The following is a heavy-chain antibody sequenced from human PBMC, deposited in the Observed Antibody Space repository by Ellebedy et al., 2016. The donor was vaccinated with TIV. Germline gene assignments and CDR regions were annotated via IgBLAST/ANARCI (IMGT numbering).Heavy chain of an antibody. CDR3: ARGPARPRHWFDP. D-gene: IGHD6-6*01. V-gene: IGHV4-34*01. CDR2: INHSGST. CDR1: GGSFSGYY. J-gene: IGHJ5*02. Sequence: SETLSLXXAVYGGSFSGYYWSWIRQPPGKGLEWIGEINHSGSTNYNPSLKSRVTISVDTSKNQFSLKLSSVTAADTAVYYCARGPARPRHWFDPWGQGTLVTVSS.